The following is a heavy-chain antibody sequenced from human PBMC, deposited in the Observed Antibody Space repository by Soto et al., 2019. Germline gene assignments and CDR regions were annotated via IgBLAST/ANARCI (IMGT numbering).Heavy chain of an antibody. V-gene: IGHV1-8*01. D-gene: IGHD1-26*01. CDR1: GYTFTSYD. CDR3: ARVRWDLDYYYGMDV. Sequence: QVQLVQSGAEVKKPGASVKVSCKASGYTFTSYDINWVRQATGQGLEWMGWMNPNSGNTGYAQKFQGRVTMTRNTSXXTAYMELSSLRSEDTAVYYCARVRWDLDYYYGMDVWGQGTTVTVSS. J-gene: IGHJ6*02. CDR2: MNPNSGNT.